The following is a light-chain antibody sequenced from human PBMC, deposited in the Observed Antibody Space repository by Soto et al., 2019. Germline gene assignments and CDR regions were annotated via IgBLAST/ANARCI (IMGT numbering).Light chain of an antibody. CDR2: ATS. Sequence: DIQMTQSPSSLSASVGDRVTITCRASQSISSYLNWYQQKAGKAPKLLIYATSNLQSGVPSRLSGGGSGTDFTLPISSLQPEDFATYYCQQSYNTPRTFGQGTKVEIK. CDR3: QQSYNTPRT. J-gene: IGKJ1*01. V-gene: IGKV1-39*01. CDR1: QSISSY.